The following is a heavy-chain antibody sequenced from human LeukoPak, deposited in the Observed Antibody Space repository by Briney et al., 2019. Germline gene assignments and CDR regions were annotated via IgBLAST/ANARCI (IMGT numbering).Heavy chain of an antibody. CDR1: GGTFSSYA. CDR2: ISAYNGNT. J-gene: IGHJ3*02. D-gene: IGHD2-15*01. CDR3: ARLVCSSSSCWDSAAFDI. Sequence: ASVKVSCKASGGTFSSYAISWVRQAPGQGLEWMGGISAYNGNTNYVQKVQGRVIMTRDTSTSTAYMDVRSLRSDDTAVYYCARLVCSSSSCWDSAAFDIWGQGTMVTVSS. V-gene: IGHV1-18*01.